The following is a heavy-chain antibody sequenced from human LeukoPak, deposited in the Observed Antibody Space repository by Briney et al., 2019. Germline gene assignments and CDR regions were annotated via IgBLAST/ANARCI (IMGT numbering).Heavy chain of an antibody. CDR2: INSDGSST. Sequence: GGSLRLSCAASGFTFSSYWMHWVRQAPGKGLVWVSRINSDGSSTSYADSVKGRFTISRDNAKNTLYLQMNSLRAEDTAVYYCARVDYDFWSGYYELDYWGQGTLVTVSS. CDR1: GFTFSSYW. J-gene: IGHJ4*02. D-gene: IGHD3-3*01. CDR3: ARVDYDFWSGYYELDY. V-gene: IGHV3-74*01.